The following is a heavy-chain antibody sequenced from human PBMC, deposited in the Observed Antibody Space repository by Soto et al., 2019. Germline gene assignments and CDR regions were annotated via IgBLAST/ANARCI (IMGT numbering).Heavy chain of an antibody. Sequence: QVQLVESGGGLVEPDGSLRLSCVASGFIFTDYSMTWIRQAPGKGLEWVSYITTGGETTLYADSVKGRFTISRDNAKKALSLEMNRLRVDDTAVYYCARDPQRRDGYNFDSWGPGTLVTVSS. J-gene: IGHJ4*02. D-gene: IGHD5-12*01. V-gene: IGHV3-11*01. CDR2: ITTGGETT. CDR1: GFIFTDYS. CDR3: ARDPQRRDGYNFDS.